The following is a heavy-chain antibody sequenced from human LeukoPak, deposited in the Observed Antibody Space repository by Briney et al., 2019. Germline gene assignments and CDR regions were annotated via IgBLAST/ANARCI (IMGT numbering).Heavy chain of an antibody. D-gene: IGHD2/OR15-2a*01. CDR1: GGTFSSYA. CDR3: ARDSETTFSY. J-gene: IGHJ4*02. Sequence: SVKVSCKASGGTFSSYAISWVRQAPGQGLEWMGGIIPIFGTANYAQKLQGRVTMTTDTSTSTAYMELRSLRSDDTAVYYCARDSETTFSYWGQGTLVTVSS. V-gene: IGHV1-69*05. CDR2: IIPIFGTA.